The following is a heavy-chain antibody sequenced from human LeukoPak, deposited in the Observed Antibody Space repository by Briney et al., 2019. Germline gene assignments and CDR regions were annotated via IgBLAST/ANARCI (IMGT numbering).Heavy chain of an antibody. CDR1: GFTFSSYA. V-gene: IGHV3-30-3*01. D-gene: IGHD3-10*01. Sequence: GRSLRLSCAASGFTFSSYAMHWVRQAPGKGLEWVAVISYDGSNKYYADSVKGRFTISRDNAKNSLYLQMNSLRAEDTAVYYCAGTNYYGSGSYSHDYWGQGTLVTVSS. CDR2: ISYDGSNK. J-gene: IGHJ4*02. CDR3: AGTNYYGSGSYSHDY.